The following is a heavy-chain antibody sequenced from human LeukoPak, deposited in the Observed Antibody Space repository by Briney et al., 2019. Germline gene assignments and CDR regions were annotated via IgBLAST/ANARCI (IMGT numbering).Heavy chain of an antibody. V-gene: IGHV3-30-3*01. CDR2: ISYDGSNK. Sequence: GRSLRLSCAASGFTFSNYAMHWVRQAPGKGLEWVAVISYDGSNKYYADSVKGRFTISRDNSKNTLYLQMNGLGAEDPAVYYCARDVTTTTGMDVWGKGTTVTVSS. J-gene: IGHJ6*04. D-gene: IGHD1-1*01. CDR1: GFTFSNYA. CDR3: ARDVTTTTGMDV.